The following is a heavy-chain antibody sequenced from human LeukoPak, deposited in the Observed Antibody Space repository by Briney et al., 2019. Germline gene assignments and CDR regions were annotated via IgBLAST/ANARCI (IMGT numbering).Heavy chain of an antibody. CDR2: IKQDGSEK. J-gene: IGHJ4*02. CDR3: ARDQVWFGGELYDY. Sequence: DPGGSLRLSCAASGFTFSSYWMTWVRQAPGKGREWVANIKQDGSEKYYVDSVKGRFTISRDNAKNSLYLQMNSLRAEDTAVYYCARDQVWFGGELYDYWGQGTLVTVSS. CDR1: GFTFSSYW. D-gene: IGHD3-10*01. V-gene: IGHV3-7*01.